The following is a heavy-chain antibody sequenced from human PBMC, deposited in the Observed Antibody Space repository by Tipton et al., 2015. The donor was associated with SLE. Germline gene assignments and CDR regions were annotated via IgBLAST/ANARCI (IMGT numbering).Heavy chain of an antibody. CDR2: INHSGST. J-gene: IGHJ6*02. Sequence: TLSLTCAVYGGSFSGYYWSWIRQPPGKGLEWFGEINHSGSTNYNPSLKSRVTISVDTSKNQFSLKLSSVTAADTAVYYCGNRAARSDYYGMDVWGQGTTVTVSS. CDR3: GNRAARSDYYGMDV. D-gene: IGHD6-6*01. CDR1: GGSFSGYY. V-gene: IGHV4-34*01.